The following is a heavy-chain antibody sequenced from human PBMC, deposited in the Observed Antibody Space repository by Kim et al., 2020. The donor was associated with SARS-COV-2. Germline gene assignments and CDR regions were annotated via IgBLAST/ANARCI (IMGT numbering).Heavy chain of an antibody. CDR3: ARGWGNRPLDP. D-gene: IGHD3-16*01. V-gene: IGHV3-20*01. J-gene: IGHJ5*02. Sequence: GGSLRLSCAATGFTFDEYGMTWVRQAPGKGLEWVSGINWSGNNTTYADSVKGRFTITRDNANNSLSLQMKSLTGDDTAIYHCARGWGNRPLDPWGQGTLVTVSS. CDR2: INWSGNNT. CDR1: GFTFDEYG.